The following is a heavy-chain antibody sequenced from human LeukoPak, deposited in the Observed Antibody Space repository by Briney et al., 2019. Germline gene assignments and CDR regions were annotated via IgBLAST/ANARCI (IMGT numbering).Heavy chain of an antibody. CDR3: ARGVPGYCSSTSCYPFDY. CDR1: GGSFSGYY. D-gene: IGHD2-2*01. Sequence: PSETLSLTCAVYGGSFSGYYWSWIRQPPGKWRERIGEINHSGSTNYNPSLKSRVTISVDTSKNQFSLKLSSVTAADTAVYYCARGVPGYCSSTSCYPFDYWGQGTLVTVSS. J-gene: IGHJ4*02. CDR2: INHSGST. V-gene: IGHV4-34*01.